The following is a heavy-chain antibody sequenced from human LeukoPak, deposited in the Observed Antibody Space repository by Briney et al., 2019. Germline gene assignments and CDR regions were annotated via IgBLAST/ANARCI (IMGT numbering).Heavy chain of an antibody. V-gene: IGHV4-4*02. Sequence: SETLSLTCAVSGGSITSSNWWTWVRQPPGKGLEWIGEIYHIGSTNYSPSLKSRLTILVDKSENQFSLRLSSVTAADTAVYYCARDPGYCSGGSCYTSYYFDYWGQGTLVTVSS. D-gene: IGHD2-15*01. CDR2: IYHIGST. J-gene: IGHJ4*02. CDR1: GGSITSSNW. CDR3: ARDPGYCSGGSCYTSYYFDY.